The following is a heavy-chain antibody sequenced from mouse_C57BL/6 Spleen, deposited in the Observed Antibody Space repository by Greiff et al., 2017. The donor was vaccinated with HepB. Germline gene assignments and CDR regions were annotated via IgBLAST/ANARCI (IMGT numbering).Heavy chain of an antibody. CDR2: IDPETGGT. V-gene: IGHV1-15*01. Sequence: PGAELVRPGASVTLSCKASGYTFTDYEMHWVKQTPVHGLEWIGAIDPETGGTANNQKFKGKAILTADKSSSKAYMEHRSLTSEDSAVYYCTRSITTVVAGGFDYWGQGTTHTVSS. CDR1: GYTFTDYE. CDR3: TRSITTVVAGGFDY. J-gene: IGHJ2*01. D-gene: IGHD1-1*01.